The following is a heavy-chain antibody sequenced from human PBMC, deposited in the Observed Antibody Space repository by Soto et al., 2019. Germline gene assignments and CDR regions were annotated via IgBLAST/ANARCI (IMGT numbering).Heavy chain of an antibody. D-gene: IGHD1-26*01. CDR2: IYYSGST. V-gene: IGHV4-59*01. Sequence: SETLSLTCTVSGGSISSYYWSWIRQPPGKGLEWIGYIYYSGSTNYNPSLKSRVTISVDTSKNQFSLKLSSVTAADTAVYYCARADIVGATIQDYYYGMDVWGQGTTVTVSS. CDR3: ARADIVGATIQDYYYGMDV. CDR1: GGSISSYY. J-gene: IGHJ6*02.